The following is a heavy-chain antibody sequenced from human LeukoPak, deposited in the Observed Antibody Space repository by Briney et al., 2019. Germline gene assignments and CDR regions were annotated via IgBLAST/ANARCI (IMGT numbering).Heavy chain of an antibody. CDR3: ASERGATQYFDY. CDR1: GYTFTSYG. V-gene: IGHV1-69*04. CDR2: IIPMLDIQ. Sequence: SVKVSCKASGYTFTSYGITWVRQAPGQGLEWMGRIIPMLDIQNYAQKFQGRVTITADKSTSTAYMELSSLRSEDTAVYYCASERGATQYFDYWGQGTLVTVSS. D-gene: IGHD3-10*01. J-gene: IGHJ4*02.